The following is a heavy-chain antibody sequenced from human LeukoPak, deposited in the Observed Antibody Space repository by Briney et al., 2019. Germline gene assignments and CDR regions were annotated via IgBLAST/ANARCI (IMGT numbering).Heavy chain of an antibody. CDR2: IYYSGRT. V-gene: IGHV4-39*02. CDR1: GGSISSSSYY. D-gene: IGHD1-26*01. Sequence: PSETLSLTCTVSGGSISSSSYYWGWIRQPPGKGLEWIGSIYYSGRTYNNPSLKSRVTISVDTSKNQFSLKLSSVTAADTAVYYCARDGVGGFDYWGQGTLVTVSS. CDR3: ARDGVGGFDY. J-gene: IGHJ4*02.